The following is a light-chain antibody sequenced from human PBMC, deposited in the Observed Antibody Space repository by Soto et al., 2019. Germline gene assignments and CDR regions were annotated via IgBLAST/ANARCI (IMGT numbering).Light chain of an antibody. V-gene: IGLV2-23*02. CDR1: SGDVAIYDL. CDR2: EVT. CDR3: SSYAGTVTLV. J-gene: IGLJ3*02. Sequence: QSVLTQPASVSGSPGQTITISCTGTSGDVAIYDLVSWYQQYPGKAPQLIIYEVTKRPSGVSNRFSGSKSGNTASLTISGLKAEDEGDYYCSSYAGTVTLVFGGGTQLTVL.